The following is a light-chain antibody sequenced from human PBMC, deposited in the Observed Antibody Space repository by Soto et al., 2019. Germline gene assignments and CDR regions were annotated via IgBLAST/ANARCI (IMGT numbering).Light chain of an antibody. Sequence: QSALTQPASVSGSPGQSITISCTGTSSDVGGYNYVSWYQQHPGKAPKLMISEVSNRPSGVSNRFSGSKSGNTASLTISGLQPEDEADYHCSSYTSSSTLVFGGGTQLTVL. J-gene: IGLJ2*01. CDR2: EVS. CDR3: SSYTSSSTLV. CDR1: SSDVGGYNY. V-gene: IGLV2-14*01.